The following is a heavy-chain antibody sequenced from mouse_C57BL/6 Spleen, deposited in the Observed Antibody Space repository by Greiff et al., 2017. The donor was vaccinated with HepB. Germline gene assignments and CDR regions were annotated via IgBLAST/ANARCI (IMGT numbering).Heavy chain of an antibody. J-gene: IGHJ4*01. D-gene: IGHD1-1*01. CDR3: ARSADYYGSSYEAMDY. Sequence: VQLQESGAELARPGASVKLSCKASGYTFTSYGISWVKQRTGQGLEWIGEIYPRSGNTYYNEKFKGKATLTADKSSSTAYMELRSLTSEDSAVYFCARSADYYGSSYEAMDYWGQGTSVTVSS. V-gene: IGHV1-81*01. CDR2: IYPRSGNT. CDR1: GYTFTSYG.